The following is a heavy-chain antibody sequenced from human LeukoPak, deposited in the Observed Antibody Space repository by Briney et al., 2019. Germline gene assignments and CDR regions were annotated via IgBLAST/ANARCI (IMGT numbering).Heavy chain of an antibody. J-gene: IGHJ4*02. V-gene: IGHV3-7*01. D-gene: IGHD6-13*01. Sequence: GGSLRLSCAASGFTFSSYAMSWVRQAPGKGLEWVANIKQDGSEKYYVDSVKGRFTISRDNAKNSLYLQMNSLRAEDTAVYYCARESAPDIAAAGVDYFDYWGQGTLVTVSS. CDR3: ARESAPDIAAAGVDYFDY. CDR1: GFTFSSYA. CDR2: IKQDGSEK.